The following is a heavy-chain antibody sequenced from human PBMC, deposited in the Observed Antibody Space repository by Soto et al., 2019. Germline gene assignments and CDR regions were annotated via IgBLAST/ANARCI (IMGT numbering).Heavy chain of an antibody. J-gene: IGHJ5*02. CDR1: GFPFSSRA. CDR3: AEWARYCSGSYLRA. V-gene: IGHV3-23*01. CDR2: ISGSGTIT. D-gene: IGHD2-15*01. Sequence: EVQLLESGGGLVQPGGSLRLSCAASGFPFSSRAMSWVRQAPGKGLEWVSAISGSGTITYYADSVKGRFTISRDTSKNKLNMQMNSLSADDTAVYYCAEWARYCSGSYLRAWGQGTLVTVSS.